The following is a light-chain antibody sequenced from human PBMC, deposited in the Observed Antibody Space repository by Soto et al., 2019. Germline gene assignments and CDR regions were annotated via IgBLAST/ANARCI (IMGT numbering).Light chain of an antibody. CDR1: QSVPSDW. J-gene: IGKJ2*01. V-gene: IGKV3-20*01. CDR2: GAS. Sequence: EIVLTQSPGPLSLSPGERATLSCRSSQSVPSDWLAWYRHKPGQAPRLLIYGASSRATGVPDRVSGSGSGTDFTLTINRLEPEDFAVYYFQQYGNVPYTFGQETKLEIK. CDR3: QQYGNVPYT.